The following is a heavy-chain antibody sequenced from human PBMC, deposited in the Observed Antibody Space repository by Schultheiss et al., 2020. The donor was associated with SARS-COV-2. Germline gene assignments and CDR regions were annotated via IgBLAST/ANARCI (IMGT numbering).Heavy chain of an antibody. J-gene: IGHJ6*02. CDR2: IWYDGSNK. Sequence: GGSLRLSCAASGFTFSSYGMHWVRQAPGKGLEWVAVIWYDGSNKYYADSVKGRFTISRDNSKNTLYLQMNSLRAEDTAVYYCARDGTGGSSTSRYYYYYYGMDVWGQGTTVTVSS. V-gene: IGHV3-33*01. CDR3: ARDGTGGSSTSRYYYYYYGMDV. CDR1: GFTFSSYG. D-gene: IGHD2-2*01.